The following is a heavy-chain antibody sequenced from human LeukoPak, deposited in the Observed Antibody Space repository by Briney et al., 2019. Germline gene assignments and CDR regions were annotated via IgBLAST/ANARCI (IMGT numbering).Heavy chain of an antibody. CDR2: INRDGSKK. V-gene: IGHV3-7*01. Sequence: RESLRLSCAASEFTFSNSWMTWVRQAPGKGLEWVANINRDGSKKTYVDSVKGRFTISRDNAKNSVYLQMNSLRGEDTAVYYCATAPAAADSCWGQGTLVAVSS. D-gene: IGHD6-13*01. J-gene: IGHJ4*02. CDR1: EFTFSNSW. CDR3: ATAPAAADSC.